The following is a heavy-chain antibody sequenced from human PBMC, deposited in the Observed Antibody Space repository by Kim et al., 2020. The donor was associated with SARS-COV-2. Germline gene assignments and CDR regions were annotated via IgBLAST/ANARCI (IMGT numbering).Heavy chain of an antibody. J-gene: IGHJ4*02. CDR3: ATVIAAAGSGY. V-gene: IGHV3-23*01. D-gene: IGHD6-13*01. CDR1: GFTFSSYA. CDR2: ISVSGGNT. Sequence: GGSLRLSCAASGFTFSSYAMNWVRQAPGKGLEWVSVISVSGGNTYYADSVKGRFTISRDNSKNTLYLQMNSLRADDTAVYYCATVIAAAGSGYWGQGTLVTVSS.